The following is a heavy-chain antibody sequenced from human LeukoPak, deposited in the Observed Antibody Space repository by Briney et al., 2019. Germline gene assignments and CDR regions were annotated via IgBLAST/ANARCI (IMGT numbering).Heavy chain of an antibody. D-gene: IGHD3-10*01. CDR3: AKSLSSRGLIIPKTSRSFDY. CDR1: GLTFSSYA. V-gene: IGHV3-30*04. CDR2: ISYVGSNK. J-gene: IGHJ4*02. Sequence: GRSLRLSCAASGLTFSSYAMHWVRQAPGKGLEWVPVISYVGSNKYYPDSVNGRFTISRDNSKNTLSLQMSNLRPEDSAVYFCAKSLSSRGLIIPKTSRSFDYWGQGILVTVSS.